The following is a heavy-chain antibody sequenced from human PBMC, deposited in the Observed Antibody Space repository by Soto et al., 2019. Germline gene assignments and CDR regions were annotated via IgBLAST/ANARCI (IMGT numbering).Heavy chain of an antibody. V-gene: IGHV1-24*01. CDR3: ARDRGIVGARYFDY. D-gene: IGHD1-26*01. Sequence: ASVKVSCKVSGYTLTELSMHWVRQAPGKGLEWMGGFDPEDGETIYAQKFQGRVTITADESTSTAYMELSSLRSEDTAVYYCARDRGIVGARYFDYWGQGTLVTVSS. CDR2: FDPEDGET. J-gene: IGHJ4*02. CDR1: GYTLTELS.